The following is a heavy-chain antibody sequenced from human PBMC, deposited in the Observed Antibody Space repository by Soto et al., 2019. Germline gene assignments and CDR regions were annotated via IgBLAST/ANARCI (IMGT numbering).Heavy chain of an antibody. Sequence: ASVKVSCKTSGYTFTAYDIYWVRQAPGQGLEWKGWIRAYNGDTNYAQKLQTRVTMTTDKSTDTAYMDLRSLTSDDTAIYYCARAGAAPYYYYGLDVWGQGTTVTVS. J-gene: IGHJ6*02. CDR2: IRAYNGDT. V-gene: IGHV1-18*01. D-gene: IGHD3-10*01. CDR1: GYTFTAYD. CDR3: ARAGAAPYYYYGLDV.